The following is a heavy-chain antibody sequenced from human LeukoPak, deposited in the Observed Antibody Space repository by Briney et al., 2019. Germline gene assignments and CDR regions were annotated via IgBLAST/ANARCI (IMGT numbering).Heavy chain of an antibody. CDR3: ARTYYDSSGHRNFDY. D-gene: IGHD3-22*01. CDR1: GFTFSSYE. J-gene: IGHJ4*02. V-gene: IGHV3-48*03. Sequence: GGSLRLSCAASGFTFSSYEMNWVRQAPGKGLEWVSYISSSGSTIYYADSVKGQFTISRDNAKNSLYLQMNSLRAENTAVYYCARTYYDSSGHRNFDYWGQGTLVTVSS. CDR2: ISSSGSTI.